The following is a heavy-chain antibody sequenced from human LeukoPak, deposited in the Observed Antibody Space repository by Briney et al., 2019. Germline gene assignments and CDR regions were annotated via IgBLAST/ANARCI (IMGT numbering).Heavy chain of an antibody. Sequence: ASVKVSCKASGYTFTSYDINWVRQATGQGLEWMGWMNPNSGNTGYAQKFQGRATITRNTSISTAYMELSGLRSEDTAVYYCARRIAASGTPLGYWGQGTLLTVSS. CDR1: GYTFTSYD. D-gene: IGHD6-6*01. CDR3: ARRIAASGTPLGY. CDR2: MNPNSGNT. J-gene: IGHJ4*02. V-gene: IGHV1-8*03.